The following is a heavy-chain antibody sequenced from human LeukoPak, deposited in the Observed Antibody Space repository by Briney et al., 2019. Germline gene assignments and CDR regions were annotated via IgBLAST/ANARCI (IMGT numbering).Heavy chain of an antibody. J-gene: IGHJ4*02. CDR1: GFTFDDYA. V-gene: IGHV3-9*03. CDR3: AKATPGIAVAGSFDY. CDR2: ISWNSGSI. Sequence: GGSLRLSCAASGFTFDDYAMHWVRQAPGKGLEWISGISWNSGSIGYADSVKGRFTISRDNAKKSLHLQMNSLRAEDMALYYCAKATPGIAVAGSFDYWGQGTLVTVSS. D-gene: IGHD6-19*01.